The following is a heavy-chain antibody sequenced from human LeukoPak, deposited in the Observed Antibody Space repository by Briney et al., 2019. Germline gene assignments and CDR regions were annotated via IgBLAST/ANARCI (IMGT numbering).Heavy chain of an antibody. Sequence: PSETLSLTCTASGDSISSYYWSWIRQPPGKGLEWIGSIYYSGSTYYNPSLKSRVTISVDTSKNQFSLKLSSVTAADTAVYYCARSLIAARFLDYWGQGTLVTVSS. CDR1: GDSISSYY. J-gene: IGHJ4*02. V-gene: IGHV4-39*01. CDR2: IYYSGST. D-gene: IGHD6-6*01. CDR3: ARSLIAARFLDY.